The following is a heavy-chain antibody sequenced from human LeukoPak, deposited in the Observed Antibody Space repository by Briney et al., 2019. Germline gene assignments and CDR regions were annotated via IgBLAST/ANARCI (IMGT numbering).Heavy chain of an antibody. CDR1: GHTLSDLT. V-gene: IGHV1-24*01. J-gene: IGHJ4*02. Sequence: GASVKVSCKVSGHTLSDLTMHWVRQAPGKGLEWMGGFDPGNGEIICAQKFQGRVTMTEDASTDTAYMELSSLKSEDTAVYYCAAGGLYDLLPYWGQGTLVTVSS. CDR2: FDPGNGEI. D-gene: IGHD3-3*01. CDR3: AAGGLYDLLPY.